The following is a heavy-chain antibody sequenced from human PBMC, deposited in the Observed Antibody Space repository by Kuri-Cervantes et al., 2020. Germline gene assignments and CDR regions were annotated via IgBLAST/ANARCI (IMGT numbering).Heavy chain of an antibody. CDR3: AKVTDTAMADYYGMDV. J-gene: IGHJ6*02. CDR1: GFTVSSNY. Sequence: GESLKISCAASGFTVSSNYMSWVRQAPGKGLEWVSVIYSGGSTYYADSVKGRFTISRDNSKNTLYLQMNSLRAEDTAVYYCAKVTDTAMADYYGMDVWGQGTTVTVSS. V-gene: IGHV3-53*05. CDR2: IYSGGST. D-gene: IGHD5-18*01.